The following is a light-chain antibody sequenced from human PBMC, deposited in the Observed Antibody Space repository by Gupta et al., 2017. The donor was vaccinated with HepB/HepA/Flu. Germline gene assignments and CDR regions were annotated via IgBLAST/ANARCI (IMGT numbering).Light chain of an antibody. CDR3: QKYTSAPWT. CDR1: QGISNY. J-gene: IGKJ1*01. CDR2: AAS. Sequence: DIQMTQSPSSLSSSVGDRVTITCRASQGISNYLAWYQQKPGKVPKLLIYAASTLQSGVPSRFSGSGSGTDFTLPISSLQPEDVSTYYCQKYTSAPWTFGQGTKVEIK. V-gene: IGKV1-27*01.